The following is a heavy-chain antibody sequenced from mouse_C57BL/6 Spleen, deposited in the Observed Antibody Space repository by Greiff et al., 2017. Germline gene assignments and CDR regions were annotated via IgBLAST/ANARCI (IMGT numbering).Heavy chain of an antibody. D-gene: IGHD2-2*01. V-gene: IGHV1-82*01. Sequence: QVQLKESGPELVKPGASVKISCKASGYAFSSSWMNWVKQRPGKGLEWIGRIYPGDGDTNYNGKCKGKATLTADKSSSTAYMQLSSLTSEDSAVYCCARDGYDHGGDYFDYWGQGTTLTVSS. CDR2: IYPGDGDT. J-gene: IGHJ2*01. CDR1: GYAFSSSW. CDR3: ARDGYDHGGDYFDY.